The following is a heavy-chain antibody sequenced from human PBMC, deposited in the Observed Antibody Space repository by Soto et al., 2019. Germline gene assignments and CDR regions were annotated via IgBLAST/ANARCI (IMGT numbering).Heavy chain of an antibody. CDR2: INSDGSST. CDR1: GFTFSSYW. V-gene: IGHV3-74*01. J-gene: IGHJ4*02. Sequence: PGGSLRLSCAASGFTFSSYWMHWVRQAPGKGLVWVSHINSDGSSTTYADSVKGRFTISRDNADNTVYLQMNSLRAEDTAVYYCARVAGGANPYYFDYWGQGTLVTVSS. D-gene: IGHD2-21*01. CDR3: ARVAGGANPYYFDY.